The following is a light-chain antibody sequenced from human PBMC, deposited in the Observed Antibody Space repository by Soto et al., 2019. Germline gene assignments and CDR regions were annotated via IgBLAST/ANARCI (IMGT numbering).Light chain of an antibody. CDR3: QSFDNTLDRPM. CDR1: RSNIGAGHD. V-gene: IGLV1-40*01. CDR2: GNS. J-gene: IGLJ3*02. Sequence: QSVLTQPPSVSGAPGQRVTISCTGDRSNIGAGHDVHWYQRLPGTAPKLLIYGNSDRPSGVPDRFSGFKSGTSASLAITGLQAEDEADYYCQSFDNTLDRPMFGGGTKLTVL.